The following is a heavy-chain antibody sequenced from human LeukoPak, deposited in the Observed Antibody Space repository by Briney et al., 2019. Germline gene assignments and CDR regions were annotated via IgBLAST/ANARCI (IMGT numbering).Heavy chain of an antibody. CDR1: GYTFTGSY. Sequence: ASVKVSCKASGYTFTGSYMHWVRQAPGQGLEWMGWINPNSGATNYAQKFQGWVTMTRDTSISTAYMELSRLRSDDTAVYYCARDQRGLYYYYGMDVWGQGTTVTVSS. J-gene: IGHJ6*02. CDR2: INPNSGAT. V-gene: IGHV1-2*04. CDR3: ARDQRGLYYYYGMDV.